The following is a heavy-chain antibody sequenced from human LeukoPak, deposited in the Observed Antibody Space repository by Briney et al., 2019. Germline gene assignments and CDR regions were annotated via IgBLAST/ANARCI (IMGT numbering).Heavy chain of an antibody. Sequence: SETLSLTCTVSGGSISSSPYYWGWIRQPPGKGLEWIGEIYHSGTTNYNPSLKSRLTISVDTSRNQFSLKLNSVTAADTAVYFCARYDYGITDAFDIWGQGTMVTVSS. V-gene: IGHV4-39*07. CDR2: IYHSGTT. D-gene: IGHD4-17*01. CDR3: ARYDYGITDAFDI. CDR1: GGSISSSPYY. J-gene: IGHJ3*02.